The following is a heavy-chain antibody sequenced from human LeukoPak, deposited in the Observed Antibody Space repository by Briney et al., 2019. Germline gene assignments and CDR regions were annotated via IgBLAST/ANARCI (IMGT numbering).Heavy chain of an antibody. J-gene: IGHJ4*02. V-gene: IGHV1-2*06. Sequence: ASVKVSCKASGYTFTDFYMHWVRQAPGQGLEWMGRINPNSGDTDFAQKFQGRVTMTRDTSINTAYMDLSRLRSDDTAVYYCVYKYCDGGSCYFDSWGQGPLVTVSS. CDR2: INPNSGDT. CDR1: GYTFTDFY. CDR3: VYKYCDGGSCYFDS. D-gene: IGHD2-15*01.